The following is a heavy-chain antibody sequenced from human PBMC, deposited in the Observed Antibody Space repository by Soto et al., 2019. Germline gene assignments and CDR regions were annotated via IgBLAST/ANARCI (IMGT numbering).Heavy chain of an antibody. J-gene: IGHJ2*01. D-gene: IGHD5-12*01. V-gene: IGHV1-18*01. CDR3: AREMLGYDGHWYFDL. CDR2: ISAYNGNT. CDR1: GFTFTSYG. Sequence: QVQLVQSGAEVKKPGASVKVSCKASGFTFTSYGVSWVRQAPGQGLEWMGWISAYNGNTNYAQKLQGRVTRTTDTSTSTAYMELRSLRSDDTALYYCAREMLGYDGHWYFDLWGRGTLVTVSS.